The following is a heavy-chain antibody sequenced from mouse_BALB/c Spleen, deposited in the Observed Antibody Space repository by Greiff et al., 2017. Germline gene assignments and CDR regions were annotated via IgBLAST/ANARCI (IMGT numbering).Heavy chain of an antibody. CDR1: GFTFTDYY. CDR3: GRGYYFDY. Sequence: EVMLVESGGGLVQPGGSLRLSCATSGFTFTDYYMSWVRQPPGKALEWLGFIRNKANGYTTEYSASVKGRFTISRDNSQSILYLQMNTLRAEDSATYYCGRGYYFDYWGQGTTLTVPS. J-gene: IGHJ2*01. CDR2: IRNKANGYTT. V-gene: IGHV7-3*02.